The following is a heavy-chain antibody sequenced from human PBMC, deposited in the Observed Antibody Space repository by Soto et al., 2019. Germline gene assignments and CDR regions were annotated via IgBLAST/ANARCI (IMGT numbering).Heavy chain of an antibody. CDR1: GFTFSSYA. CDR2: IRGSGGDT. Sequence: PGRYLGLSCAASGFTFSSYAMNWVRQAPGKGLEWVSVIRGSGGDTYYVDSVKGRFTISRDNAKNTRYLQMNRLRAEDTALYYCARGLSRSHWDLLLSPLPDYWGPGTLVTVSS. V-gene: IGHV3-23*01. CDR3: ARGLSRSHWDLLLSPLPDY. D-gene: IGHD1-26*01. J-gene: IGHJ4*02.